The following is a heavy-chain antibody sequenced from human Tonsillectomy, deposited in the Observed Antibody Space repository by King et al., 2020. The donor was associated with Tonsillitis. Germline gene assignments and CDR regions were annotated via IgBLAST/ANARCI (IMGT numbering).Heavy chain of an antibody. V-gene: IGHV3-23*04. CDR1: GFTFSNSA. CDR2: ISASDGRT. D-gene: IGHD6-13*01. CDR3: AKEGIAAVGTWGYFDY. Sequence: VQLVESGGGLVQPGGSLRLSCAASGFTFSNSAMGWVRQAPGKGLEWVSAISASDGRTYYADSLKGRFTISRDNSKNTLFLQMNSLRAEDTAVYYCAKEGIAAVGTWGYFDYWGQGTLVTVSS. J-gene: IGHJ4*02.